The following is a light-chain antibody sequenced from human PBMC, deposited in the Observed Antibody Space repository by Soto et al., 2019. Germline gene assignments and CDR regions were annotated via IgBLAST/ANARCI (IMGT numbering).Light chain of an antibody. CDR1: QTVYTN. V-gene: IGKV3-15*01. Sequence: DIVMTQSPATLSVSPGERATLSCRASQTVYTNLAWYQQKPGQAPRLLIYGASARAAGIPDRFSGSGSGTEFTLTISSLQSEDFAVYYCQHYGSSPSTFGRGTKVEIK. J-gene: IGKJ1*01. CDR3: QHYGSSPST. CDR2: GAS.